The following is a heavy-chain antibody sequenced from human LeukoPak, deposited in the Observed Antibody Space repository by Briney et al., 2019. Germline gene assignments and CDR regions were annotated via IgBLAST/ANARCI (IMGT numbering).Heavy chain of an antibody. J-gene: IGHJ6*03. Sequence: PGGSLRLSCAASGFTFSSYAMSWVRQAPGKGLEWVSAISGSGGSTYYADSVKGRFTISRDNSKNTLYLQMNSLRAEDTAVYYCAKDLWFGESYYYYMDVWGKGTTVTVSS. CDR1: GFTFSSYA. CDR2: ISGSGGST. V-gene: IGHV3-23*01. CDR3: AKDLWFGESYYYYMDV. D-gene: IGHD3-10*01.